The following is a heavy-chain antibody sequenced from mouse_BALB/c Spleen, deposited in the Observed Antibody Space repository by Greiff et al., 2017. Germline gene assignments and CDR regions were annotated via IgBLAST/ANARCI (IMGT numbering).Heavy chain of an antibody. CDR1: GYTFTSYW. CDR3: TEGGDGYAMDY. D-gene: IGHD2-3*01. Sequence: QVQLQQPGAELVRPGASVKLSCKASGYTFTSYWINWVKQRPGQGLEWIGNIYPSDSYTNYNQKFEDKATLTVDKSSSTAYMQLSSPTSEDSAVYYCTEGGDGYAMDYWGQGTSVTVSS. V-gene: IGHV1-69*02. J-gene: IGHJ4*01. CDR2: IYPSDSYT.